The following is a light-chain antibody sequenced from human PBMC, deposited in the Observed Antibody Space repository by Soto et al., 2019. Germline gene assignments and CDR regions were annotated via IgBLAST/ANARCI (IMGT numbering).Light chain of an antibody. J-gene: IGKJ4*01. V-gene: IGKV3-11*01. CDR1: QSVSGN. CDR2: DAS. Sequence: EIVLTQSPATLSLSPGERATLSCRASQSVSGNLAWYQQRPGQAPRLLIYDASTRATGIPARFSGSGSGTDFTLTISSLEPEDFAVYYCQQRSNWALTFGGGTKVDI. CDR3: QQRSNWALT.